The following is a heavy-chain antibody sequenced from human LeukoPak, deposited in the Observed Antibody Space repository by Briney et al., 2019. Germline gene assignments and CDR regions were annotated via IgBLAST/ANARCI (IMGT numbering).Heavy chain of an antibody. D-gene: IGHD3-22*01. V-gene: IGHV4-31*03. CDR1: GGSTSSVGSY. CDR3: ARRRYNGSSGDYYFDH. J-gene: IGHJ4*02. Sequence: SQTPSLTCTVSGGSTSSVGSYWSSVRQYPGTCLEWIGYIYYSGSTYYNPSLNSRFTISLDTSKNQFSLKLSSVTAADTAVYYCARRRYNGSSGDYYFDHWGQGTLVTVSS. CDR2: IYYSGST.